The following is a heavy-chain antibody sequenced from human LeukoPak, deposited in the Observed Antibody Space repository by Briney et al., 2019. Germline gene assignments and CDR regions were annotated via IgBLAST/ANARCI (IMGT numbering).Heavy chain of an antibody. V-gene: IGHV3-21*01. CDR1: GFTFSSYS. D-gene: IGHD6-19*01. Sequence: GGSLRLSXAASGFTFSSYSMNWVRQAPGKGLEWVSSISSSSSYIYYADSVKGRFTISRDNAKNSLYLQMNSLRAEDTAVYYCARASSGWYYFDYWGQGTLVTVSS. CDR2: ISSSSSYI. J-gene: IGHJ4*02. CDR3: ARASSGWYYFDY.